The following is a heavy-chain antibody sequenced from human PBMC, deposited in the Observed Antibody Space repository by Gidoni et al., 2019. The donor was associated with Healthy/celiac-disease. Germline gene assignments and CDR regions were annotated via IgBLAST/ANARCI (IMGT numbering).Heavy chain of an antibody. J-gene: IGHJ4*02. V-gene: IGHV4-39*01. CDR3: ARGYSGYDVPFDY. Sequence: QLQLQESGPGLVKPSETLSLTCTVSGGPISSSSYYWGWIRQPPGKGLEWIGSIYYSGSTYYNPSLKSRVTISVDTSKNQFSLKLSSVTAADTAVYYCARGYSGYDVPFDYWGQGTLVTVSS. CDR2: IYYSGST. CDR1: GGPISSSSYY. D-gene: IGHD5-12*01.